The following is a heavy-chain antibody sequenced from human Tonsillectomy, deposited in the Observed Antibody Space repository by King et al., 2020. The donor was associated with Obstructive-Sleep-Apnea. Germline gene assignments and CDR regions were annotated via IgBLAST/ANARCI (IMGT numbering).Heavy chain of an antibody. J-gene: IGHJ3*02. V-gene: IGHV4-39*07. Sequence: QLQESGPGLVKPSETLSLTCTVSGGSISSSSYYWGWIRQPPGKGLEWIGSIYYSGSTYYNPSLKSRVTISVDTSKNQFSLKLSSVTAADTAVYYCARAYYDYVWGSLGAFDIWGQGTMVTVSS. D-gene: IGHD3-16*01. CDR3: ARAYYDYVWGSLGAFDI. CDR2: IYYSGST. CDR1: GGSISSSSYY.